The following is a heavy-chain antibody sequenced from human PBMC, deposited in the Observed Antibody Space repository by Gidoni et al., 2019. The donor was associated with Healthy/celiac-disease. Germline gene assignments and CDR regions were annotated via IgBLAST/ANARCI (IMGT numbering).Heavy chain of an antibody. Sequence: QVQLVQSGAEVKKPGSSVKVSCKAAGGTFSSYAISWLRQAPGQGLEWMGGIIPIFGIANYAQKFQGRVTITADKSTSTAYMELSSLRSEDTAVYYCARDDPWDYGDYEAVRDYWYYYGMDVWGQGTTVTVSS. CDR2: IIPIFGIA. CDR3: ARDDPWDYGDYEAVRDYWYYYGMDV. V-gene: IGHV1-69*17. D-gene: IGHD4-17*01. CDR1: GGTFSSYA. J-gene: IGHJ6*02.